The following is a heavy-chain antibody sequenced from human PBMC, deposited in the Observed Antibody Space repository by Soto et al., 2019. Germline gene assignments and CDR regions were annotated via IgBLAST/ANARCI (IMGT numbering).Heavy chain of an antibody. Sequence: EVQLLESGGGLAQPGGSLRLSCAASGFTFNTYAMSWVRQAPGKGLEWVSSITTSGVTAYHADSVKGRFTISRDNSKNTLYLQMNSLRVEDTALYYCAKDSSSITMLAGSRGLDVLGQGTRVTVSS. CDR1: GFTFNTYA. CDR3: AKDSSSITMLAGSRGLDV. V-gene: IGHV3-23*01. CDR2: ITTSGVTA. D-gene: IGHD3-10*02. J-gene: IGHJ6*02.